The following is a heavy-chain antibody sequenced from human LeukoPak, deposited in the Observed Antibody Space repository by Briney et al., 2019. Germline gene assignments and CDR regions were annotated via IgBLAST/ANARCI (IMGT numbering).Heavy chain of an antibody. CDR1: GYTFTSYG. V-gene: IGHV1-18*01. Sequence: GASVKVSCKASGYTFTSYGISWVRQAPGQGLEWMGWISAYNGNTNYAQKLQGRVTMTTDTSTSTAYMELRSLRSDDTAVYYCARDAPYYYDSSGYPLHAPEYFQHWGQGTLVTVSS. CDR3: ARDAPYYYDSSGYPLHAPEYFQH. CDR2: ISAYNGNT. D-gene: IGHD3-22*01. J-gene: IGHJ1*01.